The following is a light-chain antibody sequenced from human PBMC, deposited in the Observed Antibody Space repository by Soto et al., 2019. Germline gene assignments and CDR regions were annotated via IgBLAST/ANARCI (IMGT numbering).Light chain of an antibody. CDR1: SSDVGGYNY. CDR2: DVS. Sequence: QSALTQPRSVSGSPGQSVTLSCTGTSSDVGGYNYVSWYQQHPGKAPTLMIYDVSKRPSGVPDRFSGSKSGNTASLTISWLQAEDEADYYCCSYAGSYTHVFGPGTKLTVL. CDR3: CSYAGSYTHV. J-gene: IGLJ1*01. V-gene: IGLV2-11*01.